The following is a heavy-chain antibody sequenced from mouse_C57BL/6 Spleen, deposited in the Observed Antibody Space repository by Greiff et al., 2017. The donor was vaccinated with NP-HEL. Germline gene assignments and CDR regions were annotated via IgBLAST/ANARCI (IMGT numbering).Heavy chain of an antibody. V-gene: IGHV1-82*01. CDR1: GYAFSSSW. J-gene: IGHJ4*01. Sequence: QVQLQQSGPELVKPGASVKISCKASGYAFSSSWMNWVKQRPGKGLEWIGRIYPGDGDTNYNGKFKGKATLTADKSSSTAYMQLSSLTSEDSAVYFCARASSGPHYYAMDYWGQGTSVTVSS. CDR2: IYPGDGDT. D-gene: IGHD3-2*02. CDR3: ARASSGPHYYAMDY.